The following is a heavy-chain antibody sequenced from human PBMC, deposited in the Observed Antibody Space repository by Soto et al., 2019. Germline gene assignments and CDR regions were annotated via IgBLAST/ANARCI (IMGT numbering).Heavy chain of an antibody. J-gene: IGHJ6*02. CDR2: IYPGDSDT. CDR1: GYRFTAYW. D-gene: IGHD6-19*01. CDR3: ASIAVAGYYYGMDV. Sequence: PGESLKISCETSGYRFTAYWIGWVRQMPGKGLEWMGIIYPGDSDTRYSPSFEGQVSISVDKSVNTAYLQWSSLKASDTAVYYCASIAVAGYYYGMDVWGQGTTVTVSS. V-gene: IGHV5-51*01.